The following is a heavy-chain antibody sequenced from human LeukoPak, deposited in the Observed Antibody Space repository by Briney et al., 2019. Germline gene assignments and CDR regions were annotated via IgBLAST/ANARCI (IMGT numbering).Heavy chain of an antibody. J-gene: IGHJ3*02. CDR3: ARDGLGFDI. V-gene: IGHV3-30*03. CDR1: GFTFSSYG. CDR2: ISYDGSNK. D-gene: IGHD3/OR15-3a*01. Sequence: GGSLRLSCAASGFTFSSYGMHWVRQAPGKGLEWVAVISYDGSNKYYADSVKGRFTISRDNSKNTLYLQMNSLRAEDTAVYYCARDGLGFDIWGQGTMVTVSS.